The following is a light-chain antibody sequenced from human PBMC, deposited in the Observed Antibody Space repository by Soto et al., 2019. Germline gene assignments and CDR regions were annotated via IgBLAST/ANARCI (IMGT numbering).Light chain of an antibody. J-gene: IGKJ4*01. V-gene: IGKV1-12*01. CDR2: AVS. CDR3: QQANGFPVT. Sequence: DIQMTQSPSSVSASVGDRVTITCRASQGVSGWLAWYQQRPGKAPELLIYAVSNLQSRVPSRFSGSGSGTDFTLTISSLQPEDFATYYCQQANGFPVTFGGGTRVEMK. CDR1: QGVSGW.